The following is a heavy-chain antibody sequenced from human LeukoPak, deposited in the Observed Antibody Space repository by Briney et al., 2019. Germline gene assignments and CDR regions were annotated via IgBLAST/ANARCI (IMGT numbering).Heavy chain of an antibody. CDR1: GFTFSSYA. J-gene: IGHJ4*02. CDR3: AKDQISTRDYFDY. Sequence: PGGSLRLSCAASGFTFSSYAMSWVRQAPGKGLEWVSVISGSGDTTYYADSVKGRFTISRDNSKNTLYLQMNSLRAEDTAVYYCAKDQISTRDYFDYWGQGTLVTVSS. CDR2: ISGSGDTT. D-gene: IGHD3-3*02. V-gene: IGHV3-23*01.